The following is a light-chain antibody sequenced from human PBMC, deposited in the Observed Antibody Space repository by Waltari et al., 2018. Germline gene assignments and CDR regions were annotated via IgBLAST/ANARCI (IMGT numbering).Light chain of an antibody. J-gene: IGKJ2*01. CDR2: GGC. Sequence: RARLGLAQGYVAGYQQKAGQAPRLLIYGGCSRAAGIRDRCTGSGSGTDYTVTVSGLGPEDFAVYYCQQYGSSVMYTCGQGTRLEI. V-gene: IGKV3-20*01. CDR1: LGLAQGY. CDR3: QQYGSSVMYT.